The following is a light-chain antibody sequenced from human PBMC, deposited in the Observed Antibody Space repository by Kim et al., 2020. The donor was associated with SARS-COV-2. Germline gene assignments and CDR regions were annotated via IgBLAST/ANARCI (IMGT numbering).Light chain of an antibody. J-gene: IGLJ3*02. CDR1: SGHSSYN. CDR3: ETWDSTTRV. V-gene: IGLV4-60*03. CDR2: LEDSGNY. Sequence: QPVLTQSSSASASLGSSVRLTCTLSSGHSSYNIAWHQQQPGKAPRYLMKLEDSGNYNKASGLPDRFSGSSSGADRYLTISNLRSEDEADYYCETWDSTTRVFGGGTQLTVL.